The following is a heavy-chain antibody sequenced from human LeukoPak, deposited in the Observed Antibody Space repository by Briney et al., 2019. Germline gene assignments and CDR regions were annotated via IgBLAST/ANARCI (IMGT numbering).Heavy chain of an antibody. CDR1: GFTFSSHS. CDR2: IKTDGSIT. CDR3: AELGITMIGGV. V-gene: IGHV3-74*01. D-gene: IGHD3-10*02. J-gene: IGHJ6*04. Sequence: PGGSLRLSCAASGFTFSSHSMNWVRHAPGKGPVWVSRIKTDGSITDYADFVKGRFTISRDNAKNSLYLQMNSLRAEDTAVYYCAELGITMIGGVWGKGTTVTISS.